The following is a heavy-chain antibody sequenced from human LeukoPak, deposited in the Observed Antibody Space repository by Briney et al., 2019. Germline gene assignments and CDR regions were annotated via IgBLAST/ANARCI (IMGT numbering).Heavy chain of an antibody. J-gene: IGHJ4*02. V-gene: IGHV3-74*03. CDR3: ARMAAVAGTNY. CDR2: INSDGSSI. Sequence: GGSLRLSCAASGFNFSSYWMHWVRQAPGKGLVWVSRINSDGSSITYADSVKGRFTLSRDNAKNKLYLQMNSLRAEDTAVYYCARMAAVAGTNYWGQGSLVTVS. CDR1: GFNFSSYW. D-gene: IGHD6-19*01.